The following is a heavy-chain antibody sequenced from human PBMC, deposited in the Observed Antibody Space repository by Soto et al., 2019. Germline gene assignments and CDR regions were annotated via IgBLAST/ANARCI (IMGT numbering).Heavy chain of an antibody. CDR3: AISYITNDAFDI. D-gene: IGHD1-1*01. CDR1: SGPFSGYY. CDR2: ISHSGCT. Sequence: QVQLQQWGAGLLKPSETLSLTCAVSSGPFSGYYWSWIRQSPGKGLEWIGEISHSGCTNYNPSIKSRVTISVDTSKNQFSLKLRSVTAADTAVYYCAISYITNDAFDIWGQGTLVTVSS. J-gene: IGHJ3*02. V-gene: IGHV4-34*01.